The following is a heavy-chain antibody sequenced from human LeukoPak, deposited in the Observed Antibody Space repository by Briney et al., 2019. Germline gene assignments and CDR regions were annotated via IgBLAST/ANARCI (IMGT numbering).Heavy chain of an antibody. CDR2: IIPIFGTA. CDR3: APENRHGYNYAGAY. V-gene: IGHV1-69*13. D-gene: IGHD5-24*01. J-gene: IGHJ4*02. CDR1: GGTFSSYT. Sequence: SVKVSCKASGGTFSSYTISWVRQAPGQGLEWMGGIIPIFGTANYAQKFQGRVTITADESTSTAYMELSSLRSEDTAVYYCAPENRHGYNYAGAYWGQGTLVTVSS.